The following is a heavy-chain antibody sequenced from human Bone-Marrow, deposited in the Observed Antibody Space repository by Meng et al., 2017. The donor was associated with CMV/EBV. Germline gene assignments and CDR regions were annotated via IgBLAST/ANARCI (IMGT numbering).Heavy chain of an antibody. D-gene: IGHD2-15*01. CDR1: GYTFTSYY. J-gene: IGHJ4*02. Sequence: ASVKVSCKASGYTFTSYYMHWVRQAPGQGLEWMGIINPSGGSTSYAQKFQGRVTMTRDTSTSTVYMELSSLRSEDTAVYYCARGARIVAAGRDYFDYWGQGTLVTGYS. CDR3: ARGARIVAAGRDYFDY. V-gene: IGHV1-46*01. CDR2: INPSGGST.